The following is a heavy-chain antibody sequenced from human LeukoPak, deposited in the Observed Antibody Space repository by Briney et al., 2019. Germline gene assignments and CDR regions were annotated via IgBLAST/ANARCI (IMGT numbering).Heavy chain of an antibody. J-gene: IGHJ6*03. CDR2: INSDGSST. D-gene: IGHD1-26*01. Sequence: GGSLRLSCAASGFTFSSYWMHWVRQAPGKGLVWVSRINSDGSSTSYADSVKGRFTISRDNAKNTLYLQMNSLRAEDMAVYYCASGSHYYYYYMDVWGKGTTVTVSS. CDR3: ASGSHYYYYYMDV. V-gene: IGHV3-74*01. CDR1: GFTFSSYW.